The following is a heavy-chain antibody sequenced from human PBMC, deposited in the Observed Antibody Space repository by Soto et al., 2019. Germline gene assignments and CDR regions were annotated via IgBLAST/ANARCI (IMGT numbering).Heavy chain of an antibody. CDR3: TRTHGELRGSGSNEY. CDR2: ISNYNGNT. D-gene: IGHD3-10*01. V-gene: IGHV1-18*01. Sequence: QVQLVQSGTEMKKPGASVKVSCKASGYTFTAYGIKWVRQAPGQGLEWMGWISNYNGNTNYAQRFQGRVTMTTDTSTTTAYMELRSLRSDDTAVYYCTRTHGELRGSGSNEYWGQGTLVTVSS. CDR1: GYTFTAYG. J-gene: IGHJ4*02.